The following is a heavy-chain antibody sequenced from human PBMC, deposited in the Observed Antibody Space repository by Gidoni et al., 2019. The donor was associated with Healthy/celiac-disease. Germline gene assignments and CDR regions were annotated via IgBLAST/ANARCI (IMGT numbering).Heavy chain of an antibody. Sequence: VQLLQSGAEVKKPGSSVKVSCKAAGGTFSSYDISWVRQAPGQGFEWMGGIIPIFGTANYAQKFQGRVTITADEYTSTAYMELSSLRSEDTAVYYCASAYDSSPFDYWGQGTLVTVSS. CDR2: IIPIFGTA. CDR3: ASAYDSSPFDY. CDR1: GGTFSSYD. V-gene: IGHV1-69*01. J-gene: IGHJ4*02. D-gene: IGHD3-22*01.